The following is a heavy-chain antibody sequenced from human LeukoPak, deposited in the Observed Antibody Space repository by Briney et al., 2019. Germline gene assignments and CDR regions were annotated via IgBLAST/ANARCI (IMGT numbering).Heavy chain of an antibody. CDR3: ARAYCTTTACHAFDI. CDR1: GFTFTSYA. D-gene: IGHD2-8*01. J-gene: IGHJ3*02. V-gene: IGHV3-30*04. Sequence: GRSLRLSCAASGFTFTSYAMHWVRQAPGKGLEWLSAISYDSSNKYYADSVRGRFTISRDNSKNTLYLQMNSLRAEDTAVYTCARAYCTTTACHAFDIWGQGTVVAVSS. CDR2: ISYDSSNK.